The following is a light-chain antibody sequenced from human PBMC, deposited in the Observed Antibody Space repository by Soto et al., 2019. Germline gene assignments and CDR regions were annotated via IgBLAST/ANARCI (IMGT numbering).Light chain of an antibody. V-gene: IGLV2-23*01. Sequence: QSALTQPTSVSGSPGQSITISCTGTSSDVGSYNLVSWYQHHPGKAPKLMIYEGTKRPSGVSNRFSASKSGNTASLTISGLQAEDEADYYCCSYAGGSASYVFGTGTKVTVL. CDR3: CSYAGGSASYV. J-gene: IGLJ1*01. CDR2: EGT. CDR1: SSDVGSYNL.